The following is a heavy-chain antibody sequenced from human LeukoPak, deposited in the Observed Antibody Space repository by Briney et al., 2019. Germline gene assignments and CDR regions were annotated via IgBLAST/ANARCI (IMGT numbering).Heavy chain of an antibody. CDR2: IYYSGST. V-gene: IGHV4-59*01. Sequence: SETLSLTCTVSGGSISSYYWNWIRQPPGKGLEWIGYIYYSGSTNYNPSLKSRVTISVDTSKNQFSLKLSSVTAADTAVYYCARGSSSWYFNGFDYWGQGTLVTVSS. J-gene: IGHJ4*02. CDR1: GGSISSYY. CDR3: ARGSSSWYFNGFDY. D-gene: IGHD6-13*01.